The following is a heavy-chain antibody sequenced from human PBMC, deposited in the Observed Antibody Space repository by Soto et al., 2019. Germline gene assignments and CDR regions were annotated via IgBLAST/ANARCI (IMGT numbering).Heavy chain of an antibody. Sequence: GESLKISCKGSGYSFTSYWIGWVRQMPGKGLEWMGIIYPGDSDTRYSPSFQGQVTISADKSISTAYLQWSSLKASDTAMYYCARRSSSLGLYYYYGMDVWGQGTTVTVSS. V-gene: IGHV5-51*01. J-gene: IGHJ6*02. CDR2: IYPGDSDT. CDR3: ARRSSSLGLYYYYGMDV. CDR1: GYSFTSYW. D-gene: IGHD6-6*01.